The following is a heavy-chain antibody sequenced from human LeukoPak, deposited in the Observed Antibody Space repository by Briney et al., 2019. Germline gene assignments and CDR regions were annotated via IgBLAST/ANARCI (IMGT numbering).Heavy chain of an antibody. D-gene: IGHD1-26*01. CDR1: GFTFTTYS. CDR2: ISSGSSAI. Sequence: GGSLRLSCEASGFTFTTYSMTWVRQAPGKGLEWVSIISSGSSAIFSADALKGRFTISRDNAENSLYLQMNSLRAEDTAVYYCARVGSPPWSYYYYMDVWGKGTTVTVSS. CDR3: ARVGSPPWSYYYYMDV. J-gene: IGHJ6*03. V-gene: IGHV3-21*01.